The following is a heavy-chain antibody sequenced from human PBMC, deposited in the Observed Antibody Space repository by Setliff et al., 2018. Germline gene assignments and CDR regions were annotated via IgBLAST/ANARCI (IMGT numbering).Heavy chain of an antibody. V-gene: IGHV1-18*01. Sequence: GASVKVSCKASGYNSNSYGISWVRQAPGQGLEWMGWISCYDGNTRYARKIQGRVTMTTDTSTTTAYMELRSLTSDDTAVYYCARVRPCGGDCSTGVGGPYYFDHWGQGTLVTVSS. CDR1: GYNSNSYG. CDR2: ISCYDGNT. J-gene: IGHJ4*02. D-gene: IGHD2-21*02. CDR3: ARVRPCGGDCSTGVGGPYYFDH.